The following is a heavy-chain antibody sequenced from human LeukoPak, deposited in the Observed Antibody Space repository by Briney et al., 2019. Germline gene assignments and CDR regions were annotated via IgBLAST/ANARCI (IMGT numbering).Heavy chain of an antibody. CDR1: GFTFTDYA. D-gene: IGHD2-21*01. J-gene: IGHJ4*02. CDR2: IGGGGFNT. Sequence: GGSLRLSCVASGFTFTDYAMSWVRQAPGKGLEWVSSIGGGGFNTHYADSVKGRFSISRDTSTNTLYLEMNSLKADDSALYYCAKDNFGLVPYCFDSWGQGTLVTVSS. V-gene: IGHV3-23*01. CDR3: AKDNFGLVPYCFDS.